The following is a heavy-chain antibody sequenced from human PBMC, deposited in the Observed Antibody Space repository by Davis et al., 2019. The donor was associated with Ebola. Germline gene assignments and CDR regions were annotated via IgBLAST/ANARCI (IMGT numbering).Heavy chain of an antibody. CDR1: GFTFSSYS. CDR3: ARDKKWHVGGLFGGYYYYGMDV. D-gene: IGHD2-15*01. J-gene: IGHJ6*02. Sequence: PGGSLRLSCAASGFTFSSYSMNWVRQAPGKGLEWVSSISSSSSYIYYADSVKGRFTISRDNAKNSLYLQMNSLRADDTAVYYCARDKKWHVGGLFGGYYYYGMDVWGQGTTVTVSS. CDR2: ISSSSSYI. V-gene: IGHV3-21*01.